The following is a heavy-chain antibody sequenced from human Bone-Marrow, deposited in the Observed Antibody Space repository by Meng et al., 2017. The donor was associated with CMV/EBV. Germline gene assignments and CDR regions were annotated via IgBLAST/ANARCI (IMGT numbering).Heavy chain of an antibody. V-gene: IGHV1-46*01. D-gene: IGHD3-10*01. CDR1: GYTFTSYY. Sequence: ASVKVSCKASGYTFTSYYMHWVRQAPGQGLEWMGIINPSGGSTSYAQKFQGRVTMTRDTSKNQFSLKLSSVTAADTAVYYCARALIWFGASYGMDVWGQGTTVTVSS. J-gene: IGHJ6*02. CDR2: INPSGGST. CDR3: ARALIWFGASYGMDV.